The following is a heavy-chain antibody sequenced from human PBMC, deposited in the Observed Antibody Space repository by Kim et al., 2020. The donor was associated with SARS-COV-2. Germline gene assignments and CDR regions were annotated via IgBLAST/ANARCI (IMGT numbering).Heavy chain of an antibody. J-gene: IGHJ3*02. V-gene: IGHV3-48*02. CDR3: ARDIGLRFLEFNAFDI. CDR1: GFTFSSYS. Sequence: GGSLRLSCAASGFTFSSYSMNWVRQAPGKGLEWVSYISSSSSTIYYADSVKGRFTISRDNAKNSLYLQMNSLRDEDTAVYYCARDIGLRFLEFNAFDIWGQGTMVTVSS. D-gene: IGHD3-3*01. CDR2: ISSSSSTI.